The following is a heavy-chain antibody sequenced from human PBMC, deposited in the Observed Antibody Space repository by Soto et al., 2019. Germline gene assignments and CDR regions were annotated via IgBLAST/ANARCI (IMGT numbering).Heavy chain of an antibody. V-gene: IGHV4-34*01. CDR1: GGSFSGYY. Sequence: SETLSLTCAVYGGSFSGYYWSWIRQPPGKGLEWIGEINHSGSTNYNPSLKSRVTMSVDTSKNQFSLKLSSVTAADTAVYYCASYTGYSSSWYRVYWGQGTLVTVSS. J-gene: IGHJ4*02. D-gene: IGHD6-13*01. CDR2: INHSGST. CDR3: ASYTGYSSSWYRVY.